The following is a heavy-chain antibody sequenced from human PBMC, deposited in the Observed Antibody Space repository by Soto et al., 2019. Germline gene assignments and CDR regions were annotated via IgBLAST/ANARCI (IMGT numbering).Heavy chain of an antibody. Sequence: LSLTCAVYGGSFSGYYWSWIRQPPGKGLEWIGEINHSGSTNYNPSLKSRVTMSVDTSKNQFSLKLSSVTAADTAVYYCARYTAMSDFDYWGQGTLVTVSS. D-gene: IGHD5-18*01. J-gene: IGHJ4*02. CDR3: ARYTAMSDFDY. V-gene: IGHV4-34*10. CDR2: INHSGST. CDR1: GGSFSGYY.